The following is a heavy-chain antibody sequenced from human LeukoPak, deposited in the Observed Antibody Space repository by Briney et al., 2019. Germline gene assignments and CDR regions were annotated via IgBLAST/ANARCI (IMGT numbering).Heavy chain of an antibody. J-gene: IGHJ4*02. D-gene: IGHD3-22*01. CDR1: GGTFSSYT. Sequence: SVKVPCKASGGTFSSYTISWVRQAPGQGREWMGRIIPILGIANYAQKFQGRVTITADKSTSTAYMELSSLRSEDTAVYYCARDRGRRYYDSSGYQPFDYWGQGTLVTVSS. CDR2: IIPILGIA. CDR3: ARDRGRRYYDSSGYQPFDY. V-gene: IGHV1-69*04.